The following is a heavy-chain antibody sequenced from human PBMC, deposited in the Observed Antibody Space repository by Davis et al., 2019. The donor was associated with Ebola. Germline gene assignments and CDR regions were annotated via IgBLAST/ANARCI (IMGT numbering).Heavy chain of an antibody. V-gene: IGHV3-30-3*01. CDR2: ISYDGSNK. CDR3: ARAGGSGSTVYGMDV. CDR1: GFTFSSYA. J-gene: IGHJ6*02. Sequence: GESLKISCAASGFTFSSYAMHWVRQAPGKGLEWVAVISYDGSNKYYADSVKGRFTISRDNSKNTLYLQMNSLRAEDTAVYYCARAGGSGSTVYGMDVWGQGTTVTVSS. D-gene: IGHD6-19*01.